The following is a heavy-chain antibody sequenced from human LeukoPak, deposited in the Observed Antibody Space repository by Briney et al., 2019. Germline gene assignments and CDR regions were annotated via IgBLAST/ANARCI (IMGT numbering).Heavy chain of an antibody. CDR3: ARLDCLGDGCYNH. Sequence: SETLSLTCSVSGDSVTSYYWSWIRQPPGKGLEWIGYVSSDGTTNYTPSLRSRVIMSVDTAKNHISLNLASLTAADTAIYYCARLDCLGDGCYNHWGRGTLVTVSS. J-gene: IGHJ4*02. V-gene: IGHV4-59*08. CDR1: GDSVTSYY. CDR2: VSSDGTT. D-gene: IGHD2-21*01.